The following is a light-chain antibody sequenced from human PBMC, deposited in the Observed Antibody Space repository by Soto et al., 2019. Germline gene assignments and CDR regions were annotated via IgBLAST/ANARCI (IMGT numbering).Light chain of an antibody. CDR3: SSYAGSSNV. V-gene: IGLV2-8*01. J-gene: IGLJ1*01. Sequence: QSALTQPPSASGSPGQSVAISCTGTSSDVGGYNYVSWYQQHPGKAPKLMIYEVNKRPSGVPDLFSGSKSGNTASLTVSGRQAEDEADYSCSSYAGSSNVFGPGTKLTVL. CDR2: EVN. CDR1: SSDVGGYNY.